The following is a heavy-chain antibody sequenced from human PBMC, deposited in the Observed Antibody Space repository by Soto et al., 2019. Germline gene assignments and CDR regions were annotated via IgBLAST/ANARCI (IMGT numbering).Heavy chain of an antibody. CDR2: IYYSGST. J-gene: IGHJ5*02. V-gene: IGHV4-31*03. Sequence: SETLSLTCTVSGGSISSGGYYWSWIRQHPGKGLEWIGYIYYSGSTYYNPSLKSRVTISVDTSKNQFSLKLSSVTAADTAVYYCARGHIVVVPTVGWFDPWGHGTLVTVSS. CDR3: ARGHIVVVPTVGWFDP. CDR1: GGSISSGGYY. D-gene: IGHD2-2*01.